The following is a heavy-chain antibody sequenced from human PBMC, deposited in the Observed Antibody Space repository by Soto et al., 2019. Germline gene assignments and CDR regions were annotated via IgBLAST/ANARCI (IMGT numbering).Heavy chain of an antibody. Sequence: EVQLVESGGGLVKPGGSLRLSCAASGFTFSRYSMNWVRQAPGKGLEWVSSISGSSSYIYYADSVKGRFTISRDNAKNSLYLQMNSLRAEDTAVYYCARDGARQGFDYYYYMDVWGKGTTVTVSS. CDR1: GFTFSRYS. V-gene: IGHV3-21*01. CDR3: ARDGARQGFDYYYYMDV. D-gene: IGHD6-6*01. CDR2: ISGSSSYI. J-gene: IGHJ6*03.